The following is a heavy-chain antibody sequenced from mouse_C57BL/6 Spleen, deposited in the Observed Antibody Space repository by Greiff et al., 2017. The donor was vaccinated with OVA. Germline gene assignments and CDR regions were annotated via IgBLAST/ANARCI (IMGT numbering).Heavy chain of an antibody. CDR2: IDPNSGGT. Sequence: QVQLQQPGAELVKPGASVKLSCKASGYTFTSYWMHWVKQRPGQGLEWIGRIDPNSGGTKYNEKFKSKATLTVDKPSSTAYMQLSSLTSEDSAVYYCATEWYDYEGFAYWGQGTLVTVSA. CDR3: ATEWYDYEGFAY. D-gene: IGHD2-4*01. V-gene: IGHV1-72*01. J-gene: IGHJ3*01. CDR1: GYTFTSYW.